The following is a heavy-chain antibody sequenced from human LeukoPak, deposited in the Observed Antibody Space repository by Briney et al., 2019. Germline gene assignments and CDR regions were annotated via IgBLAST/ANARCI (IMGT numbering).Heavy chain of an antibody. Sequence: SETLSLTCAVYGGSFSGYYWSWIRQPPGKGLEWIGSIYYSGSTYYNPSLKSRVTISVDTSKNQFSPKLSSVTAADTAVYYCARLLDYSNYFGYWGQGTLVTVSS. D-gene: IGHD4-11*01. J-gene: IGHJ4*02. CDR3: ARLLDYSNYFGY. CDR1: GGSFSGYY. CDR2: IYYSGST. V-gene: IGHV4-34*01.